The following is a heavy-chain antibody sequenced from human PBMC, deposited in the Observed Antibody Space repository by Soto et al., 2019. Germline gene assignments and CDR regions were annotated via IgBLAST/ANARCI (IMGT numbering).Heavy chain of an antibody. J-gene: IGHJ4*02. CDR1: GYTFTRYT. CDR3: ARKYCSSTSCYTGFDY. D-gene: IGHD2-2*02. CDR2: INPDNGNT. Sequence: ASLQVSCKASGYTFTRYTINWVRPAPGQRLEWMGWINPDNGNTKSSQKFQDRVIITRDTSASTAYMDLSSLRSEDTAVYYCARKYCSSTSCYTGFDYWGQGTLVTVSS. V-gene: IGHV1-3*01.